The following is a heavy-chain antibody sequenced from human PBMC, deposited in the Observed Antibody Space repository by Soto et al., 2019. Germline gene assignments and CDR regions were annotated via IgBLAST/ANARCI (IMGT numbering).Heavy chain of an antibody. CDR3: ARGRIVGAAFDY. D-gene: IGHD1-26*01. J-gene: IGHJ4*02. CDR1: GYTFTSSD. Sequence: QVQLVQSGAEVKKSGASVKVSCKASGYTFTSSDINWVRQATGQGLEWMGWMNPNTGNTGYTQRFQCRVTMTRNISITTAYMELSSLRSDDTAVYYCARGRIVGAAFDYWGQGTLVTVSS. V-gene: IGHV1-8*01. CDR2: MNPNTGNT.